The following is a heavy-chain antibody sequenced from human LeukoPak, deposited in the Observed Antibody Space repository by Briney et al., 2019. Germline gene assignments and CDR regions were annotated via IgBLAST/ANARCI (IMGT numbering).Heavy chain of an antibody. CDR1: GGSMSSGSYY. J-gene: IGHJ6*02. CDR2: IHYSGST. V-gene: IGHV4-39*01. CDR3: VRHLHHPNMDV. Sequence: SETLSLTCTVSGGSMSSGSYYWAWIRQPPGKEMEWIGAIHYSGSTYYNPSLKSRVTISADMSTNQFYLKLSSVAAADTAVYYCVRHLHHPNMDVWGQGTTVIVSS.